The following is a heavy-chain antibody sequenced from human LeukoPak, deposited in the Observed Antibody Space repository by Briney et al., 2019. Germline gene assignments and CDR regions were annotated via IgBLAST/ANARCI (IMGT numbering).Heavy chain of an antibody. CDR3: AKDRYYGSGSYYPRDAFDI. CDR1: XFTXDDXA. J-gene: IGHJ3*02. D-gene: IGHD3-10*01. CDR2: XSWNSGSI. V-gene: IGHV3-9*01. Sequence: XRLXCAASXFTXDDXAMHWVRQAPGXGLXXXSGXSWNSGSIGYADSVKGRFTISRDNAKNSLYLQMNSLRAEDTALYYCAKDRYYGSGSYYPRDAFDIWGQGTMVTVSS.